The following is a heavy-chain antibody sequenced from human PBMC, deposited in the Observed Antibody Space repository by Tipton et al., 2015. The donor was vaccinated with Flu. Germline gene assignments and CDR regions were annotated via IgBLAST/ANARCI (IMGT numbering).Heavy chain of an antibody. CDR1: GGTFSSYT. V-gene: IGHV1-69*09. Sequence: QLVQSGAEVKKPGSSVKVSCKASGGTFSSYTINWVRQAPGQGLEWMGRIIPIVGIANYAQKFHGRVTITADRSTSTAYMELSSLRSSDTAVYYCATEGGKWGQGTLVTVPS. J-gene: IGHJ4*02. CDR3: ATEGGK. D-gene: IGHD3-16*01. CDR2: IIPIVGIA.